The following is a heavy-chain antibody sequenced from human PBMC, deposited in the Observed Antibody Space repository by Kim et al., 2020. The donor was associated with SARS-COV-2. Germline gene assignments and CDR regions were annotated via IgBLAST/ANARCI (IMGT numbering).Heavy chain of an antibody. V-gene: IGHV4-30-2*01. Sequence: PSLRSRVTISVDRSKNQFSRKLSSVTAADTAVYYCARGAVVPAAISWFDPWGQGTLVTVSS. D-gene: IGHD2-2*01. J-gene: IGHJ5*02. CDR3: ARGAVVPAAISWFDP.